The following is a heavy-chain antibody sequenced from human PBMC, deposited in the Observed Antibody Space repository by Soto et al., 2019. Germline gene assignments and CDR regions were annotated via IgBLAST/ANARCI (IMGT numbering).Heavy chain of an antibody. CDR3: AGDTSYSHYSYYGMQV. CDR2: ISAYNGNT. J-gene: IGHJ6*02. Sequence: ASVKVSCKASGYTFTSYGISWVRQAPGQGLEWMGWISAYNGNTNYAQKLQGRVTMTTDTYTSTAYMELRSLRSDDTAVYYCAGDTSYSHYSYYGMQVWGQGTTVNVSS. CDR1: GYTFTSYG. D-gene: IGHD4-4*01. V-gene: IGHV1-18*01.